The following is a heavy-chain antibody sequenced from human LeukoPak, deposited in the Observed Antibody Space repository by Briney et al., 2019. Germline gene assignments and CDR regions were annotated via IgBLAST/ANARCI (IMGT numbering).Heavy chain of an antibody. J-gene: IGHJ4*02. V-gene: IGHV3-53*01. D-gene: IGHD5-24*01. CDR3: TRDQMNY. CDR2: IFSNGDT. Sequence: GSLRLSCTASEFTVSRNYMLWVRQAPGKGLEWVSLIFSNGDTHYADSVKGRFTISRDTSKNTVSLQMNSLRVEDTAMYYCTRDQMNYWGQGTLVTVSS. CDR1: EFTVSRNY.